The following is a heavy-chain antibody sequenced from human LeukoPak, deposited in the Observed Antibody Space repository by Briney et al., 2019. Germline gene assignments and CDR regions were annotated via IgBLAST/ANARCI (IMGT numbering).Heavy chain of an antibody. V-gene: IGHV4-34*01. CDR1: GGSFSGYY. J-gene: IGHJ4*02. D-gene: IGHD3-10*01. CDR3: ARDMVQGRYFDY. CDR2: INHSGST. Sequence: KPSETLSLTCAVYGGSFSGYYWSWIRQPPGKGLEWIGEINHSGSTNYNPSLKSRVTISVDTSKNQFSLKLSSVTAADTAVYYCARDMVQGRYFDYWGQGTLVTVSS.